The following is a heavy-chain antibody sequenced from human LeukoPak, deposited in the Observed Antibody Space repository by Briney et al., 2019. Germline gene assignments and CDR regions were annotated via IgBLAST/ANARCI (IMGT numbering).Heavy chain of an antibody. V-gene: IGHV5-51*01. CDR2: IYPGDSDT. J-gene: IGHJ4*02. D-gene: IGHD6-6*01. Sequence: GESLKISCKGSGYRFTSYWIGWVRLMPGKGLEWMGIIYPGDSDTRYSPSFQGQVTISADKSISTAYLQWSSLKASDTAMYYCARRGFTDSSSYDYWGQGTLVTVSS. CDR3: ARRGFTDSSSYDY. CDR1: GYRFTSYW.